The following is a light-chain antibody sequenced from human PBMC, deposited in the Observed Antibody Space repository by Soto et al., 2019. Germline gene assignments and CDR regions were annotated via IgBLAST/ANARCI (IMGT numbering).Light chain of an antibody. Sequence: EIVLTQSPATLSLSPGERATLSCRASQSVGYHLAWYQQKPGQAPRLLIYDASNRATGIPARFSGSGSGTDFTLAISSLAPEDFAVYYCQQRSNWPPVTFGGGTKVAIK. V-gene: IGKV3-11*01. CDR1: QSVGYH. CDR2: DAS. J-gene: IGKJ4*01. CDR3: QQRSNWPPVT.